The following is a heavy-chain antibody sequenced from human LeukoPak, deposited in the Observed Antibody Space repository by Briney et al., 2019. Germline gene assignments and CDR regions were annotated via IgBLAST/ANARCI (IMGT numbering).Heavy chain of an antibody. J-gene: IGHJ4*02. CDR3: ARDQGSSGFDY. V-gene: IGHV3-7*01. CDR2: IKQDGSEK. Sequence: GGSLRLSCAASGFTFSSYAVSWVRQAPGKGLEWVANIKQDGSEKYYLDSVKGRFTISGDNAKNSLYLQMNSLRAEDTAVYYCARDQGSSGFDYWGQGTLVTVSS. D-gene: IGHD1-1*01. CDR1: GFTFSSYA.